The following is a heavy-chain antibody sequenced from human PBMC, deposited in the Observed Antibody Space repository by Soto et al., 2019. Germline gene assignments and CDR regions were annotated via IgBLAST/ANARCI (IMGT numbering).Heavy chain of an antibody. CDR1: GYTFTGYY. J-gene: IGHJ6*02. CDR2: INPKSGDT. V-gene: IGHV1-2*02. D-gene: IGHD1-26*01. Sequence: QEQLVQSGAELEQPGASVKVSCKASGYTFTGYYIHWVRQDPGQGLEWMGWINPKSGDTKYAQKFQGRVTVTRDTSISTAYMEFSRLRADDTAVYYCARSSGGYSYNGMDVWGQGTTVTVSS. CDR3: ARSSGGYSYNGMDV.